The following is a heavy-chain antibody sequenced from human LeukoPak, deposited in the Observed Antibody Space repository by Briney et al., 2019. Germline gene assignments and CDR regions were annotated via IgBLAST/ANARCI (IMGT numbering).Heavy chain of an antibody. D-gene: IGHD6-19*01. CDR3: ARDLAVAGIKVGYYGMDV. Sequence: KSGGSLRLSCAASGFTFSDYYMSWIRQAPGKGLEWVSYISSSGSTIYYADSVKGRFTISRDNAKNSLYLQMNSLRAEDTAVYYCARDLAVAGIKVGYYGMDVWGQGTTVTVSS. CDR1: GFTFSDYY. CDR2: ISSSGSTI. J-gene: IGHJ6*02. V-gene: IGHV3-11*01.